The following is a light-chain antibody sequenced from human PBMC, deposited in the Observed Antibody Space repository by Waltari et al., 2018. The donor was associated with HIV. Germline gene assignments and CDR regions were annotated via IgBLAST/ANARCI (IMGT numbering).Light chain of an antibody. J-gene: IGLJ1*01. Sequence: QSVLTQPPSASGTPGQRVTISCSGSRSNIGSNYVYWYQQLPGTAPKLLIYRNNGRPSGFPDRFSGSKSGTSASLAISGLRSEDEADYYCAAWDDTLSGPDFGTGTKVTVL. CDR3: AAWDDTLSGPD. V-gene: IGLV1-47*01. CDR1: RSNIGSNY. CDR2: RNN.